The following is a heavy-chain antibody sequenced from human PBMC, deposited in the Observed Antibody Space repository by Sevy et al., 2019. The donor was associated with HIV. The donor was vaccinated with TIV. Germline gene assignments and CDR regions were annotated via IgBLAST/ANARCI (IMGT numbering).Heavy chain of an antibody. CDR3: ARPVGYCSSTSCYANYYYYGMDV. CDR1: GGTFSSYA. D-gene: IGHD2-2*01. Sequence: ASVKVSCKASGGTFSSYAISWVRQAPGQGLEWMGGIIPIFGTANYAQKFQGRVTITADESTSTAYMELSSLRSEDTAVYYWARPVGYCSSTSCYANYYYYGMDVWGQGTTVTVSS. J-gene: IGHJ6*02. CDR2: IIPIFGTA. V-gene: IGHV1-69*13.